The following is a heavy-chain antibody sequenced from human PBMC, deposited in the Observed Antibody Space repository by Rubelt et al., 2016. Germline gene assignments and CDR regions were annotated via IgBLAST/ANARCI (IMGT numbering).Heavy chain of an antibody. V-gene: IGHV4-34*02. CDR2: VTHSGDA. CDR3: AGGVGFATNPYYRGPFDS. D-gene: IGHD1-26*01. Sequence: QAQLQQWGAGLLSPSDTLSLTCAVFTGSFNGYRWSWIRQKSDEGLEWIGEVTHSGDANYNPSLRDRVSISAESSKNQFSRGLTSLTASDTGLYFCAGGVGFATNPYYRGPFDSWGLGTQVTVSS. CDR1: TGSFNGYR. J-gene: IGHJ4*02.